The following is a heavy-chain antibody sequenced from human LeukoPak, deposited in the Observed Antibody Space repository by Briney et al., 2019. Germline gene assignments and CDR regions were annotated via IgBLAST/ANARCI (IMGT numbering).Heavy chain of an antibody. D-gene: IGHD5-24*01. CDR3: ASLYNDYGDY. CDR2: IIGTGDST. CDR1: GFTFRNHG. Sequence: SGGSLRLSCAASGFTFRNHGMSWVRQAPGKGLEWVSGIIGTGDSTFYADPVKGRFTISRDNSRNTLYLHMNSLRVDDTAVYCCASLYNDYGDYWGQGALVTVSS. V-gene: IGHV3-23*01. J-gene: IGHJ4*02.